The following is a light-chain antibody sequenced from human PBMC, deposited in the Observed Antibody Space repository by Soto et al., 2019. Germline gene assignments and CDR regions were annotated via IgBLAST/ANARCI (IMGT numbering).Light chain of an antibody. Sequence: QPVLTQSSSASASLGSSVKLTCTLSSGHNNYIIAWHQQQPGKAPRYLMKVEGTGGYNKGSGVPDRFSGSSSGAARYLTISNLQSEDEADYYCETWDTNTHWVFGGGTKLTVL. J-gene: IGLJ3*02. CDR3: ETWDTNTHWV. CDR2: VEGTGGY. V-gene: IGLV4-60*03. CDR1: SGHNNYI.